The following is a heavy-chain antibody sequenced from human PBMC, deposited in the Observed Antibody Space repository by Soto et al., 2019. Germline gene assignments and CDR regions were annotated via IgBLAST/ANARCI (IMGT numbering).Heavy chain of an antibody. CDR3: VSQRTTVPTQAYFDY. CDR1: GGSVTNSSYY. V-gene: IGHV4-39*01. J-gene: IGHJ4*02. CDR2: VYYRGRS. D-gene: IGHD4-17*01. Sequence: PSETLSLTCTVSGGSVTNSSYYWGWIRQSAGKGLEWIGSVYYRGRSSSKSSVKSRVTISVDTSKNRFSLSLNSVTASDTAVYFCVSQRTTVPTQAYFDYWGPGALVTVSS.